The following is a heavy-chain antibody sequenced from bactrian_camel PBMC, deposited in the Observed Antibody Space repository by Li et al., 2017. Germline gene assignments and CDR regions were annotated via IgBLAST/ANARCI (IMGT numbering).Heavy chain of an antibody. CDR3: AADTFPIATIQEYLSRRYKYNF. J-gene: IGHJ4*01. Sequence: HVQLVESGGDLVQPGGSLRLACAFSGDSFDDYSMGWFRHGPGQDYEGVAAIDADGSSLYADSVKGRFTISIDSAENILYLQMNNLKPEDTAIYTCAADTFPIATIQEYLSRRYKYNFWGQGTQVTVS. V-gene: IGHV3S53*01. CDR1: GDSFDDYS. D-gene: IGHD4*01. CDR2: IDADGSS.